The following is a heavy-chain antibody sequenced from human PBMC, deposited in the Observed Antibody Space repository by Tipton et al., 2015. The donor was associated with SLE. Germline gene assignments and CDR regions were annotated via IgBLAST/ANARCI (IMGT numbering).Heavy chain of an antibody. V-gene: IGHV3-30-3*01. CDR1: GFTFSKHW. CDR2: ISSDGSNK. J-gene: IGHJ4*02. D-gene: IGHD6-19*01. Sequence: RSLRLSCEASGFTFSKHWMHWVRQAPGKGLEWVAIISSDGSNKYYADSVKGRFTISRDNSKNTLYLQMNSLRPEDTAVYYCARKSRVAVTGFDYWGQGTLVTVSS. CDR3: ARKSRVAVTGFDY.